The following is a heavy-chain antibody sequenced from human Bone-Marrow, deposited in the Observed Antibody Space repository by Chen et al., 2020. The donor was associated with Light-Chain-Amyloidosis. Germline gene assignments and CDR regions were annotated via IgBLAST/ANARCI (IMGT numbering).Heavy chain of an antibody. Sequence: EVQLVESGGGLVQPGGSLRLSCATSGFNFSSFGMSWVRQAPGKGLEWVSTVSGSTVSTYYEGAVKGRLIISRENSKSTLYLQMNSIRAGDTAVYFCTRKGGYFDFWGQGSLVTVSS. J-gene: IGHJ4*02. CDR2: VSGSTVST. CDR1: GFNFSSFG. V-gene: IGHV3-23*04. D-gene: IGHD3-10*01. CDR3: TRKGGYFDF.